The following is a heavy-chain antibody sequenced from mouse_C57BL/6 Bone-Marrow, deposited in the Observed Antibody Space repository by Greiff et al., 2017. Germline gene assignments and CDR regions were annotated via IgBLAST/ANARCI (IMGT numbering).Heavy chain of an antibody. V-gene: IGHV1-26*01. CDR3: ARIYYFSFAY. D-gene: IGHD2-1*01. CDR1: GYTFTDYY. Sequence: VQLQQSGPELVKPGASVKISCKASGYTFTDYYMNWVKPSHGKSLEWIGDINPNNGGTSYNQKFKGKATLTVDKSSSTAYMELRSLTSEDSAVYYCARIYYFSFAYWGQGTLVTVSA. J-gene: IGHJ3*01. CDR2: INPNNGGT.